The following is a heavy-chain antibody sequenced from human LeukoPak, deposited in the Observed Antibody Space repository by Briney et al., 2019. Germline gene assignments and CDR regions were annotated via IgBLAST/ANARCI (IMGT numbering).Heavy chain of an antibody. CDR1: GYTFTSYD. V-gene: IGHV1-8*01. CDR3: ARNGYYGSFYYHMDV. J-gene: IGHJ6*03. Sequence: ASVKVSCKASGYTFTSYDINWVRQATGQGLEWMGWMNPNSGNTGYAQKFQGRVTMTRDTSINTAYLELNSLRSDDTAVYYCARNGYYGSFYYHMDVWGKGTTVTVSS. D-gene: IGHD3-10*01. CDR2: MNPNSGNT.